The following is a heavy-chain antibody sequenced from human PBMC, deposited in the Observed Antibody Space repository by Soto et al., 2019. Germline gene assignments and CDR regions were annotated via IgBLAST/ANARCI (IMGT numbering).Heavy chain of an antibody. CDR3: ARGSMIVVAYYFDY. Sequence: SETLSLTCTVSGGSVSSGSYYWGWIRQPPGKGLEWIGYIYYSGSTNYNPSLKSRVTISVDTSKNQFSLKLSSVTAADTAVYYCARGSMIVVAYYFDYWGQGTLVTVSS. CDR1: GGSVSSGSYY. J-gene: IGHJ4*02. V-gene: IGHV4-61*01. CDR2: IYYSGST. D-gene: IGHD3-22*01.